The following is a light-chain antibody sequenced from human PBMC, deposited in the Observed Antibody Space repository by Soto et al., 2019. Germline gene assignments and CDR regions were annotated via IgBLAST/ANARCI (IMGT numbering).Light chain of an antibody. Sequence: VVLTQSPGTLSLSPGERATLSCRASQSVSSIYLAWYQHKPGQAPRLLIYGASIRATGIPDRFSGSGSGTDFTLTISRLEPEDFAVYYCQLYDSSPLFTFGPGTKVDIK. V-gene: IGKV3-20*01. CDR3: QLYDSSPLFT. CDR1: QSVSSIY. J-gene: IGKJ3*01. CDR2: GAS.